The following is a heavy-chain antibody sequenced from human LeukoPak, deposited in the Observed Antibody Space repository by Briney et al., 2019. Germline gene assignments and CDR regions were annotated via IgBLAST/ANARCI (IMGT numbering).Heavy chain of an antibody. V-gene: IGHV3-21*01. Sequence: GGSLRLSCAASGFTFSSYSMNWVRQAPGKGLEWASSISSSSSYIYYADSVKGRFTISRDNAKNSLYLQMNSLRAEDTAVYYCARDSYRGFGELLLFDYWGQGTLVTVSS. CDR2: ISSSSSYI. CDR3: ARDSYRGFGELLLFDY. J-gene: IGHJ4*02. CDR1: GFTFSSYS. D-gene: IGHD3-10*01.